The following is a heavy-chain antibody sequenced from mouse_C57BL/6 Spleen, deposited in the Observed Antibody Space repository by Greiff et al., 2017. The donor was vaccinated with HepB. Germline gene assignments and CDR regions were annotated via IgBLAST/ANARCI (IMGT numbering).Heavy chain of an antibody. J-gene: IGHJ2*01. Sequence: QVHVKQSGAELVKPGASVKLSCKASGYTFTSYWMQWVKQRPGQGLEWIGEIDPSDSYTNYNQKFKGKATLTVDTSSSTAYMQLSSLTSEDSAVYYCARTYYGSSYVVYRGQGTTLTVAS. CDR1: GYTFTSYW. CDR2: IDPSDSYT. CDR3: ARTYYGSSYVVY. D-gene: IGHD1-1*01. V-gene: IGHV1-50*01.